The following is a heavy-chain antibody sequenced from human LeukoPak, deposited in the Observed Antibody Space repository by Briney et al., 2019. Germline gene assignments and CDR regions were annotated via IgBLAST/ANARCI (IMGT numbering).Heavy chain of an antibody. CDR2: ISSSSSHK. Sequence: PGGSLRLSCAASRLTFSSYSMNWASQAPGKGLEWVSSISSSSSHKYHADPGKGRFTISRDSAKNSLYLQTNSLRAEDTAVYYCARAHIAAYVNFDFWGQGTLVSVSS. J-gene: IGHJ4*02. CDR3: ARAHIAAYVNFDF. CDR1: RLTFSSYS. V-gene: IGHV3-21*01. D-gene: IGHD6-13*01.